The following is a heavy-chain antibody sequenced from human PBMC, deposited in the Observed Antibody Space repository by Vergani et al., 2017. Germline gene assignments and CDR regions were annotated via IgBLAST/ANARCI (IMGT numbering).Heavy chain of an antibody. J-gene: IGHJ4*02. CDR3: AKETYGSGSYYNLLDY. D-gene: IGHD3-10*01. CDR2: INPSGGST. V-gene: IGHV1-46*01. Sequence: QVQLVQSGAEVKKPGASVKVSCKASGYTFTSYYMHWVRQAPGQGLEWMGIINPSGGSTSYAQKFQGRVTMTRDTSTSTVYMELSSLRSEDTAVYYCAKETYGSGSYYNLLDYWGQGTLVTVSS. CDR1: GYTFTSYY.